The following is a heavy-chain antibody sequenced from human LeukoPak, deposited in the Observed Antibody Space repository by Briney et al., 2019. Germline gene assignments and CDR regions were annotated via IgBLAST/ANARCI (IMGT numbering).Heavy chain of an antibody. D-gene: IGHD1-14*01. J-gene: IGHJ4*02. CDR1: GFTFSDYY. Sequence: GGSLRLSCAASGFTFSDYYVSWIRQAPGKGLEWVSYISGSGTTIYSADSLKGRFTISRDNAKNSLYLQMSSLRAEDTAVYYCARRTGHSYFDYWGQGALVAVSS. CDR2: ISGSGTTI. CDR3: ARRTGHSYFDY. V-gene: IGHV3-11*01.